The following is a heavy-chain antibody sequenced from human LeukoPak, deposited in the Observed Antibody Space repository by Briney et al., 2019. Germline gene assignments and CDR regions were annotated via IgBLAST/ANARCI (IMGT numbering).Heavy chain of an antibody. V-gene: IGHV3-7*05. J-gene: IGHJ4*02. CDR3: ANALGAHYFDS. CDR2: IKQDGSEK. CDR1: GFXFSTHW. Sequence: GGSLRLSCAASGFXFSTHWMIWVRQAPGKGLEWVANIKQDGSEKYYVDSVKGRFIISRDNAKNSLYLQMNSLRAEDTAVYYCANALGAHYFDSWGQGTLVTVSS. D-gene: IGHD1-26*01.